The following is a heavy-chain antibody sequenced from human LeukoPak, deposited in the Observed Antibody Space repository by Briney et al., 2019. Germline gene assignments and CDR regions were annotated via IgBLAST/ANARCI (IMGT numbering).Heavy chain of an antibody. CDR2: IIPILGIA. CDR3: ASGTMVQGARDLY. Sequence: ASVKVSCKASGYTFTSYDINWVRQATGQGLEWMGRIIPILGIANYAQKFQGRVTITADKSTSTAYMELSSLRSEDTAVYYCASGTMVQGARDLYWGQGTLVTVSS. J-gene: IGHJ4*02. CDR1: GYTFTSYD. V-gene: IGHV1-69*04. D-gene: IGHD3-10*01.